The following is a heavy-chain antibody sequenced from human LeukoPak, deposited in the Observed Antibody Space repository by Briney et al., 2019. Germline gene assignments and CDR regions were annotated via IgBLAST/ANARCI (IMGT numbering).Heavy chain of an antibody. Sequence: PGGSLRLSCAASGFIFTSYAMSWVRQAPGKGLEWVSAISGSGGSTYYADSVKGRFTISRDNSKNSLYLQMNSLRAEDTAVYYCARDLRSSGYYAFDYWGQGTLVTVSS. CDR1: GFIFTSYA. CDR2: ISGSGGST. J-gene: IGHJ4*02. D-gene: IGHD3-22*01. CDR3: ARDLRSSGYYAFDY. V-gene: IGHV3-23*01.